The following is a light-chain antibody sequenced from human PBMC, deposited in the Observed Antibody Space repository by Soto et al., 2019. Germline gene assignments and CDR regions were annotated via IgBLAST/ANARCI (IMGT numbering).Light chain of an antibody. Sequence: QTVVTQEPSFSVSPGGTVTLTCGLNSGSVSTSYYPSLYQQTPGQAPRTLIYSTNSRSSGVPDRFSGSIIGNKAALTITGAQADDESDYYCVLYVGSGISVFGGGTKLTVL. CDR1: SGSVSTSYY. CDR3: VLYVGSGISV. J-gene: IGLJ2*01. CDR2: STN. V-gene: IGLV8-61*01.